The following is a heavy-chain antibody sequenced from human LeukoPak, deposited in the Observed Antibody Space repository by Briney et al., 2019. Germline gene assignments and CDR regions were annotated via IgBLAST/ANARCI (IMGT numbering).Heavy chain of an antibody. Sequence: SETLSLTCTVSGGSIKGHYWSWLRQPPGKGLEWIGYIYYSGSTNYNYNPSLKSRVTISVDTSKNQFSLRLSSVTAADTAVYYCARGGTMTTVPLWGHGTLVTVSS. J-gene: IGHJ4*01. V-gene: IGHV4-59*08. CDR1: GGSIKGHY. D-gene: IGHD4-17*01. CDR2: IYYSGST. CDR3: ARGGTMTTVPL.